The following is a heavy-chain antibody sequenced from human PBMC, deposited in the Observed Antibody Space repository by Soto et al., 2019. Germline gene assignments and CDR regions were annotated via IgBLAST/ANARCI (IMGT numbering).Heavy chain of an antibody. CDR1: GGSISSSNW. CDR2: IYHSGST. J-gene: IGHJ4*02. CDR3: AMAGINGYHFDY. D-gene: IGHD6-19*01. V-gene: IGHV4-4*02. Sequence: TSETLSLTCAVSGGSISSSNWWSWVRQPPGKGLEWIGEIYHSGSTNYNPSLKSRVTISVDKSKNQFSLKLSSVTAADTAVYYCAMAGINGYHFDYWGQGTLVTVSS.